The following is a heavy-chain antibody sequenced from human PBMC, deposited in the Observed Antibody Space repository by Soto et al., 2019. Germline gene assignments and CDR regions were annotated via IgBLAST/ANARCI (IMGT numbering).Heavy chain of an antibody. D-gene: IGHD1-7*01. Sequence: PSETLSLTCTVSGGSVSSGGYYWSWIRQPPGKGLEWIGYIYYSGSTNYNPSLKSRVTISVDTSKNQFSLKLSSVTAADTAVYYCARDRGNWNYEYNVWGQGTTVTVSS. J-gene: IGHJ6*02. CDR3: ARDRGNWNYEYNV. CDR1: GGSVSSGGYY. CDR2: IYYSGST. V-gene: IGHV4-61*08.